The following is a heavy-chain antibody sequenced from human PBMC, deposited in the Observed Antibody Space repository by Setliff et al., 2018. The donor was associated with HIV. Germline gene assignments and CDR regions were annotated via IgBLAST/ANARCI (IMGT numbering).Heavy chain of an antibody. J-gene: IGHJ3*02. CDR1: GFTFGDHA. Sequence: PVGSLRLSCAVSGFTFGDHAMHWVRQPPGKGLEWVAGISWSSEHTAYAGSVQGRFTISRDNARNSLYLQINSLRGDDTALYHCARDIRRGPSFGIGEAFDNWGRGTTVTVSS. D-gene: IGHD1-20*01. V-gene: IGHV3-9*01. CDR3: ARDIRRGPSFGIGEAFDN. CDR2: ISWSSEHT.